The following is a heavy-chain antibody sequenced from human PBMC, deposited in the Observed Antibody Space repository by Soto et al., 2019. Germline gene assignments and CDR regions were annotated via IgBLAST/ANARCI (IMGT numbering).Heavy chain of an antibody. CDR3: ARVDSSRGTSYLWSAFDV. CDR2: IYNGGDT. CDR1: AFTVSSNF. D-gene: IGHD2-15*01. Sequence: EVQLVESGGGLVQPGGSLRLSCAVSAFTVSSNFMTWVRQAPGKGLQWVSIIYNGGDTYYGDSVKGRFTISRDNSKNTLYLQMNNLRGEDTAVYYCARVDSSRGTSYLWSAFDVWGHGTMITVSS. V-gene: IGHV3-66*01. J-gene: IGHJ3*01.